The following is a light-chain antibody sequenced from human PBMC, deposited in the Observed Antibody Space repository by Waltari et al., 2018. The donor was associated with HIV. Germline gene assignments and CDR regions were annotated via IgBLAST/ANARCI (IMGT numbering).Light chain of an antibody. Sequence: EIVLTQSPGPLSLSPGERATLSCRASQRVSSSFLAWYQQKPGQAPRLLIYAASSRATGIPDRFSGSGSGTDFTLTISRLEPEDFAVYYCQQYGSSPYTFGQGTKLEIK. V-gene: IGKV3-20*01. CDR2: AAS. CDR3: QQYGSSPYT. CDR1: QRVSSSF. J-gene: IGKJ2*01.